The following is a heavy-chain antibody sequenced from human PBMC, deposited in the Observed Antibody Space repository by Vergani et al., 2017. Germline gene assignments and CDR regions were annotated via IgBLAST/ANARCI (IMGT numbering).Heavy chain of an antibody. CDR3: AGDLPVRGDDAFDI. CDR2: IYYSGST. V-gene: IGHV4-59*01. Sequence: QVQLQESGPGLVKPSETLSLTCTVSGGSISSYYWSWIRQPPGKGLEWIGYIYYSGSTNYNPSLKSRVTISVDTSKNQFSLKLSSVTAADTAVYYCAGDLPVRGDDAFDIWGQGTMVTVSS. J-gene: IGHJ3*02. D-gene: IGHD3-10*01. CDR1: GGSISSYY.